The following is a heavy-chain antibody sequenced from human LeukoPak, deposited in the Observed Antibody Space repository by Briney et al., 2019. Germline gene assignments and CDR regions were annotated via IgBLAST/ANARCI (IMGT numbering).Heavy chain of an antibody. CDR2: INHSGST. Sequence: SETLSLTCTVSGGSISSYYWSWIWQPPGKGLEWIGEINHSGSTNYNPSLKSRVTISVDTSKNQFSLKLSSVTAADTAVYYCARGRGYDWGQGTLVTVSS. CDR1: GGSISSYY. CDR3: ARGRGYD. J-gene: IGHJ4*02. V-gene: IGHV4-34*01. D-gene: IGHD3-22*01.